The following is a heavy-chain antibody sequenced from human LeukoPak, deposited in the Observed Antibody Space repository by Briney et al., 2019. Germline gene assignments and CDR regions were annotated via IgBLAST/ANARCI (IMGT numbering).Heavy chain of an antibody. V-gene: IGHV3-33*06. D-gene: IGHD6-13*01. CDR2: IWYDGSNK. CDR1: GFTFSSYG. J-gene: IGHJ6*03. Sequence: GGSLRLSCAASGFTFSSYGMHWVRQAPGKGLEWVAVIWYDGSNKYYADSVKGRFTISRDNSKNTLYLQMNSLRAEDTAVYYCAKDNHNIAAAEGYYYCYYMDVWGKGTTVTVSS. CDR3: AKDNHNIAAAEGYYYCYYMDV.